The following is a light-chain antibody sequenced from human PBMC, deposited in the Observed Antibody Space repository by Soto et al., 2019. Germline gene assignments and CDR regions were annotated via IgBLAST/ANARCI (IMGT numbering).Light chain of an antibody. CDR1: RSVRHN. CDR2: GTS. CDR3: QQYNSWPQT. Sequence: TQSPATLSVSPGGRATLSCRASRSVRHNLAWFQRKPGQAPSLLISGTSTRATGVPARFDGSGSETEFTLTISSLQSEDFAVYFCQQYNSWPQTFGPGTKLEIK. V-gene: IGKV3-15*01. J-gene: IGKJ2*01.